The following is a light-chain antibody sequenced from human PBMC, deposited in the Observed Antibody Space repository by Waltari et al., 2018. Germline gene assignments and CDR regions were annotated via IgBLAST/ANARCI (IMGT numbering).Light chain of an antibody. V-gene: IGKV1-9*01. CDR1: QGISSY. J-gene: IGKJ1*01. Sequence: DIQLTQSPSFLSASVGDRVTITCRASQGISSYLAWYQQKPGKAPELLIYLASTLQSGVPSRFSASGSETEFTLTISSLQPEDFATYHCQQLIHYLWTFGQGTKVEI. CDR3: QQLIHYLWT. CDR2: LAS.